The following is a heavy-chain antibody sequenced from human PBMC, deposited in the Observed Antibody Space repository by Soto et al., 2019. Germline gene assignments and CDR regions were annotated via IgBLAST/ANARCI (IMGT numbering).Heavy chain of an antibody. D-gene: IGHD1-26*01. CDR1: GYTFTSYG. CDR3: AREGVSGSYIYYYYGMDV. CDR2: ISAYNGNT. V-gene: IGHV1-18*04. J-gene: IGHJ6*02. Sequence: VASVKVSCKASGYTFTSYGISWVRQAPGQGLEWMGWISAYNGNTNYAQKLQGRVTMTTDTSTSTAYMELRSLRSDDTAVYYCAREGVSGSYIYYYYGMDVWGQGTTVTVSS.